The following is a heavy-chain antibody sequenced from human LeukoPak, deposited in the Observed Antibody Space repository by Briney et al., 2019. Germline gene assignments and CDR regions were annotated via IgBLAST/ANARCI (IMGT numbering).Heavy chain of an antibody. V-gene: IGHV3-74*01. Sequence: GGSLRLSCAASGFTFSSYWMHWVRQAPGKGLVWVSRINSDGSSTSYADSVKGRFTISRDNAKNTLYLQMNSLRAEDTAVYYCARVLSACSSTSCYNWFDPWGQGTLVTVSS. CDR1: GFTFSSYW. CDR2: INSDGSST. D-gene: IGHD2-2*01. J-gene: IGHJ5*02. CDR3: ARVLSACSSTSCYNWFDP.